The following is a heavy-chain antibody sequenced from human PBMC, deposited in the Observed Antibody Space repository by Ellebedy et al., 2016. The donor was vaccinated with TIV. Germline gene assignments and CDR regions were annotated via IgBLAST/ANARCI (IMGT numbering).Heavy chain of an antibody. J-gene: IGHJ2*01. V-gene: IGHV3-21*01. CDR2: ISSSSSYI. CDR1: GFTFSSYS. Sequence: GESLKISCAASGFTFSSYSINWVRQAPGKGLEWVSSISSSSSYIYYADSVKGRFTISRDNARSSLYLQMNSLRVEDTAVYYCARDAGYFDLWGRGTLVTVSS. CDR3: ARDAGYFDL.